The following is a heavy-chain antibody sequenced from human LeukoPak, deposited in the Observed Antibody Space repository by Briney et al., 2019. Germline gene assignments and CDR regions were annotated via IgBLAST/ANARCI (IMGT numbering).Heavy chain of an antibody. CDR2: IYSAGST. V-gene: IGHV3-53*01. J-gene: IGHJ5*02. Sequence: GGSLRLSCAASGFTFSSYSMNWVRQAPGKGLEWVSLIYSAGSTYYADSVKGRFTISRDNSKNTLYLQMNSLRVEDTAVYYCAKDNRRSVGATNHWGQGTLVTVSS. CDR1: GFTFSSYS. CDR3: AKDNRRSVGATNH. D-gene: IGHD1-26*01.